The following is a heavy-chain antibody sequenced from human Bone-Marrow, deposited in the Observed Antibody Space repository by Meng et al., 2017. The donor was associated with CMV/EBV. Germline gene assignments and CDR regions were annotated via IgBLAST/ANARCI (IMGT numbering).Heavy chain of an antibody. CDR2: ISSNGGST. Sequence: GESLKISCAASGFTFSSYAMHWVRQAPGKGLEYVSAISSNGGSTYYADSVKGRFTISRDNSKNTLYLQMGSLRAEDMAVYYCARSIAVAPIAFDIWRQGTMVTVSS. CDR1: GFTFSSYA. D-gene: IGHD6-19*01. V-gene: IGHV3-64*02. J-gene: IGHJ3*02. CDR3: ARSIAVAPIAFDI.